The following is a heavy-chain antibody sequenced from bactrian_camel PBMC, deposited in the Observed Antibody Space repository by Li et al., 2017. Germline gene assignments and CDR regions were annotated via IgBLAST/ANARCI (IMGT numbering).Heavy chain of an antibody. J-gene: IGHJ7*01. D-gene: IGHD5*01. Sequence: VQLVESGGGLVQPGGSLSLSCAASGFALSRYWMFWVRQASGKGLEWVPRTNTAGGTSYNESLQDRFTVSRDNAKNMVYLDVNSLKPEDTAVYYCVRDLGYGYDGLDYWGKGTQVTVS. CDR1: GFALSRYW. V-gene: IGHV3S1*01. CDR2: TNTAGGTS.